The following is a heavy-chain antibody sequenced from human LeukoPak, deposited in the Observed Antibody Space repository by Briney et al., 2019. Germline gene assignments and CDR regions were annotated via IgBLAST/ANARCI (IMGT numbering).Heavy chain of an antibody. D-gene: IGHD5-12*01. CDR2: VYYGRTT. CDR1: AGSFISSSHH. J-gene: IGHJ5*01. V-gene: IGHV4-39*01. CDR3: VRHDGRGGATMGAFDS. Sequence: SETLSLTCTVSAGSFISSSHHWGWIRQSPGKGLEWIGTVYYGRTTYYNPSLDGRVTISLDTSANHFSLQPNSVTAADTAVYYCVRHDGRGGATMGAFDSWGQGSLVTVSS.